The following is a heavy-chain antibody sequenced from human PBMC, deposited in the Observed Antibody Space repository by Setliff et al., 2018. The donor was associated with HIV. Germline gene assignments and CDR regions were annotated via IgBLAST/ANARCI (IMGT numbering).Heavy chain of an antibody. J-gene: IGHJ4*02. Sequence: SVKVSCKASGGTFSSYAINWVRQAPGQGLEWMGGIIPIIGMTDYAQNFQGRLTITADTSTSTAYMELLSLRSEDTAIYYCATQTVAVGAPGYFDSWGQGTLVTVSS. CDR3: ATQTVAVGAPGYFDS. CDR2: IIPIIGMT. D-gene: IGHD2-15*01. CDR1: GGTFSSYA. V-gene: IGHV1-69*10.